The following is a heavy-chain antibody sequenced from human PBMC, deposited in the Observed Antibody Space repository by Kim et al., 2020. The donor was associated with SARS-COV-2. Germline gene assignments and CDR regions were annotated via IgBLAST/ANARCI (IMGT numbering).Heavy chain of an antibody. CDR1: GGSFSGYY. CDR2: INHSGST. CDR3: ARGSDYYDSRDFDY. V-gene: IGHV4-34*01. Sequence: YAVYGGSFSGYYWSWIRQPPGKGLEWIGEINHSGSTNYNPSLKSRVTISVDTSKNQFSLKLSSVTAADTAVYYCARGSDYYDSRDFDYWGQGTLVTVSS. J-gene: IGHJ4*02. D-gene: IGHD3-22*01.